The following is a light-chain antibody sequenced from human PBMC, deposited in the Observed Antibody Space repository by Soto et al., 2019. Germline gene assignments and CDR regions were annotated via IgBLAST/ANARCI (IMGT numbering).Light chain of an antibody. CDR1: QSVSRF. CDR2: DAS. J-gene: IGKJ5*01. CDR3: QQRSDWPIT. V-gene: IGKV3-11*01. Sequence: EVVLTQSPATLSLSPGERATLSCRASQSVSRFLAWYQQKPGQAPRLLIFDASNRATGIPARFSASGSGTDFTLTISSLESEDSAVYYCQQRSDWPITFGQGTRPDI.